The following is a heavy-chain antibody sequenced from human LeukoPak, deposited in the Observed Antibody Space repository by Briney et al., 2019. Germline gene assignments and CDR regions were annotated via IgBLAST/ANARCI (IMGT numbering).Heavy chain of an antibody. CDR3: VRDDYLP. CDR2: INPNSGGT. Sequence: ASVKVSCKPSRYTFTRNYLQWLRLDPAHGLEWMGWINPNSGGTNYAQKFQGRVTMTRDTSISTAYMDLNSLRSDDTAMYYCVRDDYLPWGQGTLVTVSS. V-gene: IGHV1-2*02. CDR1: RYTFTRNY. D-gene: IGHD4/OR15-4a*01. J-gene: IGHJ5*02.